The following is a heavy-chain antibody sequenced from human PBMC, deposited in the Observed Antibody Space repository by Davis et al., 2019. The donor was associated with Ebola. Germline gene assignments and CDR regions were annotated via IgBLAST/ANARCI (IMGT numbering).Heavy chain of an antibody. Sequence: PGGSLRLSCAASGFTFSDYYMSWIRQAPGKGMEWVSYISSSSSYTNYADSVKGRFTISRDNAKNSLYLQMNSLRAEDTAVYYCAKRAGCLGYCSTTRNWFDPWGQGTLVTVSS. CDR2: ISSSSSYT. D-gene: IGHD2-2*01. J-gene: IGHJ5*02. CDR3: AKRAGCLGYCSTTRNWFDP. V-gene: IGHV3-11*06. CDR1: GFTFSDYY.